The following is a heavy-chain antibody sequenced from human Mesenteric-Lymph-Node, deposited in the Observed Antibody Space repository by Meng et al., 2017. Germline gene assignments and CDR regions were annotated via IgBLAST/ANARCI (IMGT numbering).Heavy chain of an antibody. CDR3: ARGSYASVGFDY. V-gene: IGHV3-74*01. Sequence: GESLKISCAASGFTFNSYWMHWVRQAPGKGLVWVSRIKSDGSSTNYADSVKGRFTISRDNAKNMLYLQMNSLRAEDTAVYYCARGSYASVGFDYWGQGTLVTVSS. CDR1: GFTFNSYW. D-gene: IGHD2-2*01. CDR2: IKSDGSST. J-gene: IGHJ4*02.